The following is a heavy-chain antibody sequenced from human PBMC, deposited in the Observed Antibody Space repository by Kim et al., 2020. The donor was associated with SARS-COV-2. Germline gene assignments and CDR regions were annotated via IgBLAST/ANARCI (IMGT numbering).Heavy chain of an antibody. J-gene: IGHJ4*02. D-gene: IGHD3-22*01. CDR3: ARAGITMIVVVAEFDY. V-gene: IGHV4-31*02. Sequence: SLNSRVTISVDTSKNQFSLKLSSVTAADTAVYYCARAGITMIVVVAEFDYWGQGTLVTVSS.